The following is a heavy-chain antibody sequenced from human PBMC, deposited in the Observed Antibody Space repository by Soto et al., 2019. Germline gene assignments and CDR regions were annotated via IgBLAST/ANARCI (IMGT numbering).Heavy chain of an antibody. V-gene: IGHV3-30*04. CDR1: GFTFNSYA. Sequence: QVQLVESGGGVVQPGRSLRLSCAASGFTFNSYAMHWVRQAPGKGLEWVAVISYDGSNKYYADSVKGRFTISRDNSKNTLYLQMNSLRTEDTAVYYCARGVSNRPPDVFLWFGDLPFDYWGQGTLVTVSS. J-gene: IGHJ4*02. CDR2: ISYDGSNK. D-gene: IGHD3-10*01. CDR3: ARGVSNRPPDVFLWFGDLPFDY.